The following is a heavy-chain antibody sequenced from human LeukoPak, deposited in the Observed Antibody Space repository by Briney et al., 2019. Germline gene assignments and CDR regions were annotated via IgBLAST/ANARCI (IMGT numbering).Heavy chain of an antibody. J-gene: IGHJ4*02. CDR2: IYYSGST. CDR1: GGSISSYY. Sequence: SETLSLTCTVSGGSISSYYWSWIRQPPGKGLEWTGYIYYSGSTNYNPSLKSRVTISVDTPKNQFSLKLSSVTAADTAVYYCARGGYCSSTSCYLGMLFDYWGQGSLVTVSS. D-gene: IGHD2-2*01. CDR3: ARGGYCSSTSCYLGMLFDY. V-gene: IGHV4-59*01.